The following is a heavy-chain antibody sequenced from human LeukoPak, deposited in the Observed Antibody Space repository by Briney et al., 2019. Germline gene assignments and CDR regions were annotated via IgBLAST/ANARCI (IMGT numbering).Heavy chain of an antibody. D-gene: IGHD3-10*01. Sequence: GASVKVSCEASGYTFTGYYMHWVRQAPGQGLEWMGWINPNSGGTNYAQKFQGRVTMTRDTSISTAYMELSRLRSDGTAVYYCARVGYGSGRQFDYWGQGTLVTVSS. J-gene: IGHJ4*02. CDR2: INPNSGGT. CDR3: ARVGYGSGRQFDY. V-gene: IGHV1-2*02. CDR1: GYTFTGYY.